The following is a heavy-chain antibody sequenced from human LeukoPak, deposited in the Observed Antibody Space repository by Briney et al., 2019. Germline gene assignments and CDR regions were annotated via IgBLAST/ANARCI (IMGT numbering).Heavy chain of an antibody. J-gene: IGHJ4*02. CDR2: IRSTGNTM. CDR1: GFTFSSFE. V-gene: IGHV3-48*03. D-gene: IGHD1-26*01. CDR3: ARGGPSGSYHDY. Sequence: GGSLRLSCAASGFTFSSFEMNWVRQAPGKGLEWISYIRSTGNTMYYADSVKGRFTISRDNAKNSLYLQMNNLSAEDTAVYYYARGGPSGSYHDYWGRGTLVTVSS.